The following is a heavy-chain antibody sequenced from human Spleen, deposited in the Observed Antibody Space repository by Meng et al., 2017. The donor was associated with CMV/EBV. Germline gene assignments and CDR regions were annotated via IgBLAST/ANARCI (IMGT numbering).Heavy chain of an antibody. D-gene: IGHD4-17*01. Sequence: GGSLRLSCAASGFSFDEYAMHWVRQAPGKGLQWVSVISHDGSINYYADSVKGRFTISRDSSKNTLYLQMSGLRGEDTAVYYCAKGPYGDPNWFDPWGQGTLVTVSS. CDR1: GFSFDEYA. V-gene: IGHV3-30*14. J-gene: IGHJ5*02. CDR2: ISHDGSIN. CDR3: AKGPYGDPNWFDP.